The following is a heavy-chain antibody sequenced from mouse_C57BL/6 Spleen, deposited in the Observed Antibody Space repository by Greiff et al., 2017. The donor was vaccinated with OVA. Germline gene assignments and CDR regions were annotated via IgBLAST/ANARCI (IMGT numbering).Heavy chain of an antibody. Sequence: QVQLQQSGAELARPGASVKLSCKASGYTFTSYGISWVKQRTGQGLEWIGEIYPRSGNTYYNETFKGKATLTADKSSSTAYMELRSLTSEDSAVYFCARRGYGSSYDYAMDYWGQGTSVTVSS. CDR1: GYTFTSYG. D-gene: IGHD1-1*01. V-gene: IGHV1-81*01. CDR3: ARRGYGSSYDYAMDY. CDR2: IYPRSGNT. J-gene: IGHJ4*01.